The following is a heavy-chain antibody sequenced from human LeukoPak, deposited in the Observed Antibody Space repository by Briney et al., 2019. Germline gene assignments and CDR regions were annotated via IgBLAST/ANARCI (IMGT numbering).Heavy chain of an antibody. CDR3: AGHRLYCSSTSCNQLDY. J-gene: IGHJ4*02. CDR2: IYYSGST. CDR1: GGSISSSSYY. D-gene: IGHD2-2*01. Sequence: PSETLSLTCTVSGGSISSSSYYWGWIRQPPGKGLEWVGSIYYSGSTYYNPSLKSRVTISVDTSKNQFSLKLSSVTAADTAVYYCAGHRLYCSSTSCNQLDYWGQGTLVTVSS. V-gene: IGHV4-39*01.